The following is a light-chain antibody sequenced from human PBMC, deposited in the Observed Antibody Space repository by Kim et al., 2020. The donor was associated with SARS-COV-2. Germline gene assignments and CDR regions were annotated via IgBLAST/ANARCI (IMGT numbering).Light chain of an antibody. CDR1: QSVIRN. CDR3: QQRAS. V-gene: IGKV3-11*01. J-gene: IGKJ5*01. Sequence: GTLSMSPGGRATLSCRPSQSVIRNLAWYQQKPGQAPRLLIYGASSMATGIPARFSGTGSGTDFTLTISSLEPEDFAVYYCQQRASFGQGTRLEIK. CDR2: GAS.